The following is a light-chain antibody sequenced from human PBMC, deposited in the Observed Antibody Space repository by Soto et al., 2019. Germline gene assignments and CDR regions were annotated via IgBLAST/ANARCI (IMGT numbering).Light chain of an antibody. Sequence: IQLTQSPSSLSASMGDRVTITCRASQGNINYLAWYQQKPGKAPKLLIYGASTLQGGVPSRFSGSGSGTDFTLTVSSLPPEDLATYHCQQLFRYPPPFGPGTKVDIK. CDR3: QQLFRYPPP. J-gene: IGKJ3*01. CDR2: GAS. V-gene: IGKV1-9*01. CDR1: QGNINY.